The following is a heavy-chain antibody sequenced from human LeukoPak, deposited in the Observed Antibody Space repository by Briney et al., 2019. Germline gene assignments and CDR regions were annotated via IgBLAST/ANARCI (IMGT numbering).Heavy chain of an antibody. CDR1: GFTFSDLY. Sequence: PGGSLRPSCAASGFTFSDLYMSWIRQAPGKGLEWVSYISPSGSDIYHADSVKGRFTISRDNPKNPLYLQMNRLRADDTAVYYCAREVHSLDYWGQGTLVAVSS. D-gene: IGHD1-1*01. CDR2: ISPSGSDI. J-gene: IGHJ4*02. CDR3: AREVHSLDY. V-gene: IGHV3-11*01.